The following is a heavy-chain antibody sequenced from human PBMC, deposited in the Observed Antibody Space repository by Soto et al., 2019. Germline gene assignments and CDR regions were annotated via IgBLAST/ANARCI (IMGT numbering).Heavy chain of an antibody. V-gene: IGHV1-8*01. D-gene: IGHD5-12*01. J-gene: IGHJ4*02. Sequence: GASVKVSCKASGYTFTSYDINGVRQATGQGLEWMGWMNPNSGNTGYAQKFQGRVTMTRNTSISTAYMELSSLRSEDTAVYYCARLVIGERWLQLSPTYYFDYWGQGTLVTVSS. CDR3: ARLVIGERWLQLSPTYYFDY. CDR1: GYTFTSYD. CDR2: MNPNSGNT.